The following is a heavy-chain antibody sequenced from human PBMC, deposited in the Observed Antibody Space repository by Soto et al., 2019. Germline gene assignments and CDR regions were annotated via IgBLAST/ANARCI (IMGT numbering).Heavy chain of an antibody. CDR2: IVVGSGNT. J-gene: IGHJ3*02. Sequence: SVKVSCKTSGFTFSSSAVQWVRQARGQRLEWMGRIVVGSGNTKYAQKFQERVTITRDMSTSTAHMELSSLISEDTAVYYCAAELYSGGSCCSFDIWGQGTMVTVSS. D-gene: IGHD2-15*01. CDR1: GFTFSSSA. CDR3: AAELYSGGSCCSFDI. V-gene: IGHV1-58*01.